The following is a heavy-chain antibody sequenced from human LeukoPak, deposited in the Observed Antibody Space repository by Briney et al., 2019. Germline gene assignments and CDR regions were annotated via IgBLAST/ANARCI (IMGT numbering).Heavy chain of an antibody. D-gene: IGHD4-11*01. CDR1: GYTFTSYG. J-gene: IGHJ6*03. CDR3: ARSHFFDYSNYYYYYMDV. CDR2: ISAYNGNT. V-gene: IGHV1-18*01. Sequence: ASVKVSCEASGYTFTSYGISWVRQAPGQGLEWMGWISAYNGNTNYAQKLQGRVTMTTDTSTSTAYMELRSLRSDDTAVYYCARSHFFDYSNYYYYYMDVWGKGTTVTVSS.